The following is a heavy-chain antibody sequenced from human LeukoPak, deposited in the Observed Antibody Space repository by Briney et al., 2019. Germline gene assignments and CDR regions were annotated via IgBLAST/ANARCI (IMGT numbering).Heavy chain of an antibody. D-gene: IGHD2-2*01. CDR3: ANTVVVPAAIPFNY. V-gene: IGHV3-30*02. CDR2: IRYDGSNK. CDR1: GFTFSSYG. Sequence: GGSLRLSCAASGFTFSSYGMHWVRQAPGKGLEWVAFIRYDGSNKYYADPVKGRFTISRDNSKNTLYLQMNSLRAEDTAVYYCANTVVVPAAIPFNYWGQGTLVTVSS. J-gene: IGHJ4*02.